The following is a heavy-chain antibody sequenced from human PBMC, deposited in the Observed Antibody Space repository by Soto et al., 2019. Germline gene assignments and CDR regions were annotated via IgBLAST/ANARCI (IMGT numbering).Heavy chain of an antibody. V-gene: IGHV3-7*01. CDR3: ARASSGWYSLYYYYGMDV. D-gene: IGHD6-19*01. Sequence: EVQLVESGGGLVQPGGSLRLSCAASGFTFSSYWMSWVRQAPGKGLEWVANIKQDGREKYYVDSVKGRFTISRDNAKNSLYLQMNSLRAEDTAVYYCARASSGWYSLYYYYGMDVWGQGTTVTVSS. J-gene: IGHJ6*02. CDR1: GFTFSSYW. CDR2: IKQDGREK.